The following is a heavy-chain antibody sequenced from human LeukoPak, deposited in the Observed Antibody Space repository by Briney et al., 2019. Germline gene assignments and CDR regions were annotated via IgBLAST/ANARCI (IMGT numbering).Heavy chain of an antibody. V-gene: IGHV1-3*01. CDR3: ARARAFSGWYRGYWFDP. Sequence: ASVKVSCKASGFTFINYAMYWVRQAPGQRLEWMGWINAGNGNTKYSQKFQGRVTITRDTSASTAYMELSRLRSDDTAVYYCARARAFSGWYRGYWFDPWGQGTLVTVSS. J-gene: IGHJ5*02. CDR1: GFTFINYA. CDR2: INAGNGNT. D-gene: IGHD6-19*01.